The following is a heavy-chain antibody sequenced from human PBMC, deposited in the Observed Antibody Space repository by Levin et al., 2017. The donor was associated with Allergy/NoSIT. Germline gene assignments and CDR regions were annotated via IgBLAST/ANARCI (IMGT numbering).Heavy chain of an antibody. CDR2: ISYDGSNK. Sequence: GGSLGLSCAASGFTFSRYGMHWVRQAPGKGLEWLTIISYDGSNKYYADSVEGRFTISRDNSKNTLYLQMNSLRTEDTAVYYCAKDLFQAMVRGVIDYWGQGILVTVSS. CDR3: AKDLFQAMVRGVIDY. J-gene: IGHJ4*02. D-gene: IGHD3-10*01. V-gene: IGHV3-30*18. CDR1: GFTFSRYG.